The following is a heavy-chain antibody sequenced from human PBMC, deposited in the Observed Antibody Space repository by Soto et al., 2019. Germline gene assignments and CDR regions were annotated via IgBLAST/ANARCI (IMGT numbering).Heavy chain of an antibody. CDR1: GGSFSGYY. D-gene: IGHD3-9*01. V-gene: IGHV4-34*01. J-gene: IGHJ5*02. CDR3: ARGVLGQDILTGYNWFDP. Sequence: SETLSLTCAVYGGSFSGYYWSWIRQPPGKGLEWIGEINHSGSTNYNPSLKSRVTISVDTAKNQFSLKLSSVTAADTAVYYCARGVLGQDILTGYNWFDPWGQGTLVTVSS. CDR2: INHSGST.